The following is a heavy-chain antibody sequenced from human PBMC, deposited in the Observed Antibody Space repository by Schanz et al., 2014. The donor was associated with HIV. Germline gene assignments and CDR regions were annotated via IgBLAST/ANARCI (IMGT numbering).Heavy chain of an antibody. CDR1: GFTFSGYW. CDR2: ISSDGRTT. J-gene: IGHJ6*02. Sequence: VQLVESGGALVQPGGSLRLSCVASGFTFSGYWMHWVRQAPGEGLVWVSRISSDGRTTIYADYVKGRFTISRDNAKNSLYLQMHSLRAEDTAVYYCARVDPYYYYGMDVWGQGTTVTVSS. CDR3: ARVDPYYYYGMDV. D-gene: IGHD3-9*01. V-gene: IGHV3-74*01.